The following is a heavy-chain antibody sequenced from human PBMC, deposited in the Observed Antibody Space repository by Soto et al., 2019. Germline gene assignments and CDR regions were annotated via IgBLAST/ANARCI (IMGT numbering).Heavy chain of an antibody. CDR2: INPNSGGT. Sequence: ASVKVSCKASGYTFTGYYMHWVRQAPGQGLEWMGWINPNSGGTNYAQKFQGWVTMTRDTSISTAYMELSRLRSDDTAVYYCARDGHGGYEKRWFDPWGQGTLVTVSS. D-gene: IGHD5-12*01. CDR3: ARDGHGGYEKRWFDP. CDR1: GYTFTGYY. J-gene: IGHJ5*02. V-gene: IGHV1-2*04.